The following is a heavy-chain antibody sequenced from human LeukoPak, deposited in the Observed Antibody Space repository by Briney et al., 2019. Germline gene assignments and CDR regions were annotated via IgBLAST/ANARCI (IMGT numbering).Heavy chain of an antibody. V-gene: IGHV3-66*02. CDR1: GFTFSSYW. CDR3: ARDRGFSSSWRLFVY. D-gene: IGHD6-13*01. CDR2: IYSGAGT. J-gene: IGHJ4*02. Sequence: GGSLRLSCAASGFTFSSYWMSWVRQAPGKGLEWVSVIYSGAGTSYADSVQGRFTISRDNSKNTLYLQMNSLRVEDTAVYYCARDRGFSSSWRLFVYWGQGTLVTVSS.